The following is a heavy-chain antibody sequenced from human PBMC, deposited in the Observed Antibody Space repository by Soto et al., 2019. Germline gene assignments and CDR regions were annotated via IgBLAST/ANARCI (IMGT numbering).Heavy chain of an antibody. CDR1: GGSISSSSYY. Sequence: PSETLSLTCTVSGGSISSSSYYWGWIRQPPGKGLVWIGEINHSGSTNYNPSLKSRVTISVDTSKNQFSLKLSSVTAADTAVYYCARASTVTTPWTYYHYYYMDVWGKGTTVTVS. D-gene: IGHD4-17*01. V-gene: IGHV4-39*07. CDR3: ARASTVTTPWTYYHYYYMDV. CDR2: INHSGST. J-gene: IGHJ6*03.